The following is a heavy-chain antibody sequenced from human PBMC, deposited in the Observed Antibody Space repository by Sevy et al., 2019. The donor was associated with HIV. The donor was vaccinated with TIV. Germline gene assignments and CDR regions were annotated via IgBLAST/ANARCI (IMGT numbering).Heavy chain of an antibody. CDR3: GYSEYGYYYDY. CDR1: GFIFSNAW. CDR2: IKSKADGGTP. D-gene: IGHD1-26*01. J-gene: IGHJ4*02. Sequence: GGSLRLSCGASGFIFSNAWMSWVRQAPGKGLEWVGRIKSKADGGTPDYAAPVKGTFTISRDDSINTLYLQMNSLRPDDTAVYYCGYSEYGYYYDYWGQGTLVTVSS. V-gene: IGHV3-15*01.